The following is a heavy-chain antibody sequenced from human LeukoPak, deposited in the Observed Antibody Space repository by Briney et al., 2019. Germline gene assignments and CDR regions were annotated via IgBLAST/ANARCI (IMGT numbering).Heavy chain of an antibody. D-gene: IGHD5-12*01. V-gene: IGHV4-61*08. CDR1: GDPISSHSDY. J-gene: IGHJ4*02. CDR3: AREYSGFDY. CDR2: SYHFGST. Sequence: SEALSLTCTASGDPISSHSDYKWTWIRQPPGKGLEWIGYSYHFGSTNYNPSLKSRVTISVDTSKNQFSLRLTSVTAADTAVYYCAREYSGFDYWGQGTLVTVSS.